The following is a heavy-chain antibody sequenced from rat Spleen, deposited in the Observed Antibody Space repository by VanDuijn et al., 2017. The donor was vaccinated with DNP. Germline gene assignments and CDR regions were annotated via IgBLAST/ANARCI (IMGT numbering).Heavy chain of an antibody. Sequence: EVQLVESGGGLVQPGRSLKLSCAASGLTFSDYAMAWVRQAPAKGREWVATISFDGDSTYYLDSVKGRFIISRDNAKSTLYLQMNSLRSEDTATYYCTRGDRYNYGYFDYWGQGVMVTGSS. V-gene: IGHV5-29*01. CDR3: TRGDRYNYGYFDY. J-gene: IGHJ2*01. D-gene: IGHD1-5*01. CDR2: ISFDGDST. CDR1: GLTFSDYA.